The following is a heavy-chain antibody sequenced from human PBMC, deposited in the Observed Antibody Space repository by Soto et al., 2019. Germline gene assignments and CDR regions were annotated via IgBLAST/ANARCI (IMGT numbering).Heavy chain of an antibody. V-gene: IGHV3-23*01. CDR2: FSGSGGNI. Sequence: GGSLRLSCAASGFTFSTHAMSWVRQAPGKGLEWVSTFSGSGGNIYYAESVKGRLTISRDDSKNTLYLQMNSLRVEDTAVYYCAKDPPWTVGPLAMDVWGQGTTVTVSS. D-gene: IGHD2-2*01. CDR1: GFTFSTHA. J-gene: IGHJ6*02. CDR3: AKDPPWTVGPLAMDV.